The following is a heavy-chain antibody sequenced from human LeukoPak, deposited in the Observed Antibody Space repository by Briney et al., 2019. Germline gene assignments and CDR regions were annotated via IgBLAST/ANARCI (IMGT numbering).Heavy chain of an antibody. CDR2: ISSSGSNM. D-gene: IGHD2-2*01. J-gene: IGHJ5*02. CDR3: ARDYLVVPAAMWWFDP. CDR1: GFTFSSYS. V-gene: IGHV3-21*01. Sequence: GGSLRLSCAASGFTFSSYSMNWVRQAPGKGLEWVSSISSSGSNMFYADSVKGRFTVSRDNAKNSLYLQMNSLRAEDTALYYCARDYLVVPAAMWWFDPRGQGTLVTVSP.